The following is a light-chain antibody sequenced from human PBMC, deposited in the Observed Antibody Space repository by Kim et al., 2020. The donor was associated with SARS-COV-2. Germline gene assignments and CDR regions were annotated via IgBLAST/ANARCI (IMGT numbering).Light chain of an antibody. CDR1: SSDVGGYNY. CDR3: SSYTSSSSVV. V-gene: IGLV2-14*01. CDR2: DVS. Sequence: QSALTQPASVSGSPGQSITISCTGTSSDVGGYNYVSWYQQHPGKAPKLMIYDVSKRPLGVSNRFSGSKSGNTASLTISGLQAEDEADYYCSSYTSSSSVVFGGGTQLTVL. J-gene: IGLJ2*01.